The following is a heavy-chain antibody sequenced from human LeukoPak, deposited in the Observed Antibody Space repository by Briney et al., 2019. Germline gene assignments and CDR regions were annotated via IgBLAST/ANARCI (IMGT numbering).Heavy chain of an antibody. Sequence: ATVTLSCKASGYTLTVHYVLGLRHAPAQGLEWMGWINPNSSGTNYGQKYQGRVTLTRDTSISTASMELSRLRSDDTAIYYCASVDSGTAYLRYDYWGQGNLVTVSS. D-gene: IGHD3/OR15-3a*01. CDR3: ASVDSGTAYLRYDY. CDR1: GYTLTVHY. CDR2: INPNSSGT. J-gene: IGHJ4*02. V-gene: IGHV1-2*02.